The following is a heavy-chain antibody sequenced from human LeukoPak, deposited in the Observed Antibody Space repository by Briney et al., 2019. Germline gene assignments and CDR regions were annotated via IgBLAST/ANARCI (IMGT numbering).Heavy chain of an antibody. J-gene: IGHJ4*02. Sequence: PGGSLRLSCAASRFAFSDFDKIWVRQAPGKGLEWVAVIWYDGSNKYYADSVKGRFTISRDNSKNTLYLQMNSLRAEDTAVYYCARVSGNWGQGTLVTVSS. D-gene: IGHD3-10*01. V-gene: IGHV3-33*08. CDR2: IWYDGSNK. CDR3: ARVSGN. CDR1: RFAFSDFD.